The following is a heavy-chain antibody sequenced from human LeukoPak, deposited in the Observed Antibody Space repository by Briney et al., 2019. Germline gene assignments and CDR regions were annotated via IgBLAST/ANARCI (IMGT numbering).Heavy chain of an antibody. CDR1: GFTFSYYE. V-gene: IGHV3-48*03. CDR3: ARDGDIAVATAPYYLDH. CDR2: ITGGSTTK. J-gene: IGHJ4*02. Sequence: GGSLRLSCAASGFTFSYYEMIGVGQAPGKGLEWGSYITGGSTTKNYADSVKGRFTISRDNAKNSLYRQKNTRRAQDTAIFYFARDGDIAVATAPYYLDHWGQGILVTVSS. D-gene: IGHD6-19*01.